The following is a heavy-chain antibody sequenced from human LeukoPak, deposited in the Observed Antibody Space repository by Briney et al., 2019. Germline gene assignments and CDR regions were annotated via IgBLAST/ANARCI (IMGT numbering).Heavy chain of an antibody. Sequence: GGSLRLSGTASGFTFTDYAMSWVRQTPGKGLEWVSAISRIGDTTYYAASVRGRFTVSRDNSKNTLFLQMNSLRAEDTAVYYCANTEDYNFWSGYLPRFDNWGQGTLVTVSS. CDR1: GFTFTDYA. CDR3: ANTEDYNFWSGYLPRFDN. J-gene: IGHJ4*02. CDR2: ISRIGDTT. V-gene: IGHV3-23*01. D-gene: IGHD3-3*01.